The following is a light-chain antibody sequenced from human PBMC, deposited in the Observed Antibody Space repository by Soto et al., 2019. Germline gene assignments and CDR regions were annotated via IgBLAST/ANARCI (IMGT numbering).Light chain of an antibody. Sequence: EIVLTQSPGTLSLSPGERATLSCRASQSVTSSYLAWYQLKPGQAPRLLIYGASSRATGIPDRFSGSGSGTDFTLTISRLDPEDFAVYFCQQYGNSPRTFGQGTKVDIK. J-gene: IGKJ1*01. CDR2: GAS. CDR3: QQYGNSPRT. V-gene: IGKV3-20*01. CDR1: QSVTSSY.